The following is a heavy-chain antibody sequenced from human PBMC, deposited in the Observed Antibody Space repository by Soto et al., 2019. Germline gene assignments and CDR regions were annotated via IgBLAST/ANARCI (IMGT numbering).Heavy chain of an antibody. J-gene: IGHJ4*02. CDR3: ARTPRAQMIVLEAATRFDY. Sequence: QVQLVQSGAEVKRPGASLKVSCKASGYTFTTYGFNWVRQAPGQGLEWMGWISPYNGDTNYAQNFQGRVILTTDTSTSTAYMGLRSLTSDDTAVYYCARTPRAQMIVLEAATRFDYWGQGTLVTVSS. CDR1: GYTFTTYG. D-gene: IGHD2-15*01. CDR2: ISPYNGDT. V-gene: IGHV1-18*04.